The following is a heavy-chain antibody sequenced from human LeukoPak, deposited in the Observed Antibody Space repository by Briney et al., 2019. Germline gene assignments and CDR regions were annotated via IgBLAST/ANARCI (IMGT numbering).Heavy chain of an antibody. CDR1: GFTFCSYG. Sequence: GGSLRLSCAASGFTFCSYGMHWVRQAPGKGLEWVAVISYDGSNKYYADPVKGRFTISRDNSKNTLYLQMNSLRVEDTAVYYCAKPLIAAAGTFPWGQGTLVTVS. CDR3: AKPLIAAAGTFP. CDR2: ISYDGSNK. D-gene: IGHD6-13*01. J-gene: IGHJ5*02. V-gene: IGHV3-30*18.